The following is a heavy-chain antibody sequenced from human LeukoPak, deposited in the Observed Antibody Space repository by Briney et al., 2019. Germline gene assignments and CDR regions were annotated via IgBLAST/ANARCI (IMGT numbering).Heavy chain of an antibody. Sequence: SETLSLTCTVSGGSISSYYWSWIRQPAGKGLEWIGRIYTSGSTNYNPSLKSRVTMSVDTSKNQFSLKLSSVTAADTAVYYCARGSDCSSTSCWTGDAFDIWGQGTMVTVSS. CDR1: GGSISSYY. CDR3: ARGSDCSSTSCWTGDAFDI. V-gene: IGHV4-4*07. CDR2: IYTSGST. D-gene: IGHD2-2*01. J-gene: IGHJ3*02.